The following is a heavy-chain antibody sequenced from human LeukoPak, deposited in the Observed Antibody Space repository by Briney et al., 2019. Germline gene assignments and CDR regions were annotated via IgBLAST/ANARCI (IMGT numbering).Heavy chain of an antibody. V-gene: IGHV3-7*01. J-gene: IGHJ6*02. CDR2: IKQDGSAK. CDR3: ASSTVVTSYYYYGMDV. Sequence: PGGSLRLSCVASGFNFNMFWMSWVRQAPGKGLEWVTNIKQDGSAKFYVGSVRGRFDISRDNARKSVFLQMNSLRVEDTAVYYCASSTVVTSYYYYGMDVWGQGTTVTVSS. D-gene: IGHD4-23*01. CDR1: GFNFNMFW.